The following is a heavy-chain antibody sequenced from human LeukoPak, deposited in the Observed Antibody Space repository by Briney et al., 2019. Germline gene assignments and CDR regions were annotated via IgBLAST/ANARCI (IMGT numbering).Heavy chain of an antibody. J-gene: IGHJ6*02. V-gene: IGHV4-38-2*02. Sequence: PSETLSLTCTVSGDSINSGYYGGWIRQPPGKGLEWIGSMSHSGSTYYNPSLKSRVTISVDTSKNQFSLKLSSVTAADTAVYYCAIAPKEVASSYYYGIYVWGQGTTVTVSS. CDR3: AIAPKEVASSYYYGIYV. CDR1: GDSINSGYY. D-gene: IGHD2-15*01. CDR2: MSHSGST.